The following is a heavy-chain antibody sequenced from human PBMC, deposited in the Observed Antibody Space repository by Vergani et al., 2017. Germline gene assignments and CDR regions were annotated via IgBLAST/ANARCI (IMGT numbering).Heavy chain of an antibody. Sequence: QVQLQQWGAGLLKPSETLSLTCAVYGGSFSGYYWSWIRQPPGKGLEWIGEINHSGSTNYNPSLQSRVTISVDTSKNQFSLKLSSVTAADTAVYYCARPFGVTTSLGFGYWGQGTLVTVSS. CDR3: ARPFGVTTSLGFGY. CDR2: INHSGST. CDR1: GGSFSGYY. V-gene: IGHV4-34*01. J-gene: IGHJ4*02. D-gene: IGHD4-17*01.